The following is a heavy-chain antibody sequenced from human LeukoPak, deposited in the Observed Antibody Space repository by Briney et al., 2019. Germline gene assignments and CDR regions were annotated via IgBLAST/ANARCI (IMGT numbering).Heavy chain of an antibody. V-gene: IGHV3-7*03. CDR1: GLTFSRRW. CDR2: IHQNGGAE. CDR3: ARDLSSRDAY. Sequence: GGSLRLSCSASGLTFSRRWMSWVRQATGEGLEWVACIHQNGGAEYYVDSVKGRFAISRDNTKNSLYLQMNSLTVEDTAVYYCARDLSSRDAYWGQGTLVTVSS. J-gene: IGHJ4*02. D-gene: IGHD6-13*01.